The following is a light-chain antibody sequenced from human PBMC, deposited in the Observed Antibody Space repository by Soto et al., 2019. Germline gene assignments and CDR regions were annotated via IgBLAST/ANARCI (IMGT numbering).Light chain of an antibody. J-gene: IGLJ1*01. CDR2: EDK. V-gene: IGLV2-23*01. CDR3: CTDAGTTTPLYV. CDR1: SSDIENHNL. Sequence: QSALTQPASVSGSPGQSITISCTETSSDIENHNLVSWYQQHPGKAPKLMIYEDKKGPSGVSGRFSGSKSGHTASLTISGLQAEDEADYYCCTDAGTTTPLYVFGTGTKLTVL.